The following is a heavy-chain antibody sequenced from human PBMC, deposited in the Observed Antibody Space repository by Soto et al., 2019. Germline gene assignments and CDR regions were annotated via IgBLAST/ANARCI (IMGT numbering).Heavy chain of an antibody. Sequence: ASLKVSCKASGDAFSANYIHWVRQAPGQGFEWMGWINPKSGGTKYPQKFQGRVTMTRDTSLSTVYMTLTRLTSDDTAVYYCARDLAKGGGSAGFDYWGQGTLVTVSS. D-gene: IGHD1-26*01. V-gene: IGHV1-2*02. J-gene: IGHJ4*02. CDR1: GDAFSANY. CDR2: INPKSGGT. CDR3: ARDLAKGGGSAGFDY.